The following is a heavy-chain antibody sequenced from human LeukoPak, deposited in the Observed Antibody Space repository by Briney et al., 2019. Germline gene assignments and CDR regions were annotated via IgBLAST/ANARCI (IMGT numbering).Heavy chain of an antibody. D-gene: IGHD6-13*01. CDR2: ISSSSSHI. J-gene: IGHJ4*02. CDR1: GFTFSSYS. CDR3: ARDSGSWYWKPSSVDY. V-gene: IGHV3-21*01. Sequence: PGGSLRLSCAASGFTFSSYSMNWVRQAPGKGLEWVSFISSSSSHIYYADSVKGRFTISRDNAKNSLNLQMNSLRAEDTAVYYCARDSGSWYWKPSSVDYWGQGILVTVSS.